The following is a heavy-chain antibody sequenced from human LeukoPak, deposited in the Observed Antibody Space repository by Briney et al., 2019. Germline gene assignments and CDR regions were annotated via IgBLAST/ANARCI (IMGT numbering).Heavy chain of an antibody. D-gene: IGHD3-10*01. CDR1: GGSFSYYH. Sequence: SETLSLTWSVSGGSFSYYHWSWIRQPPGKGLGWVGYIYYTGSTNYNPSLQSRVTLSVDTSKNQFSLKLRSVTAADTAVYYCARESSDYYGSGVKFDYWGQGTLVTVSS. V-gene: IGHV4-59*01. CDR2: IYYTGST. J-gene: IGHJ4*02. CDR3: ARESSDYYGSGVKFDY.